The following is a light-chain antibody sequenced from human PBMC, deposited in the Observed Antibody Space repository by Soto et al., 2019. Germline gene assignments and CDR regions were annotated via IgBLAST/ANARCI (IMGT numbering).Light chain of an antibody. CDR3: SSYTSSTTLPFV. CDR1: SSDVGYYDY. Sequence: VLTQPASVSGSPGQSITVSCTGTSSDVGYYDYVSWYQQHPGKAPQLIIYEVSHRPSGVSDRFSGSKSDNTASLTISGLQPEDEADYYCSSYTSSTTLPFVFGTGTKVTV. J-gene: IGLJ1*01. V-gene: IGLV2-14*01. CDR2: EVS.